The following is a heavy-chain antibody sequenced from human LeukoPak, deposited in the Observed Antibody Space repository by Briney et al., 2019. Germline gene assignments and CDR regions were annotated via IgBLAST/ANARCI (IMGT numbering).Heavy chain of an antibody. CDR1: GYTFTVYF. Sequence: ASVTVSCKASGYTFTVYFMHWVRQAPGQGLEWMGWVSPTSGGTRYAQKFQGRVTMTRDTSISTAYMELSRLRSDDTAVYYCARDTGNYYGSGSYYNGWGQGTLVTVSS. CDR3: ARDTGNYYGSGSYYNG. V-gene: IGHV1-2*02. D-gene: IGHD3-10*01. CDR2: VSPTSGGT. J-gene: IGHJ4*02.